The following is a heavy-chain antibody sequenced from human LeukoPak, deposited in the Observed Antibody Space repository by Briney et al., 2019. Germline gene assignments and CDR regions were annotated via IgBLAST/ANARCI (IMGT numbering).Heavy chain of an antibody. CDR3: ARHYGSGTYSLSV. CDR1: GFTVSSNY. CDR2: INHSGST. Sequence: GSLRLSCAASGFTVSSNYMSWVRQPPGKGLEWIGEINHSGSTNYNPSLKSRVTISADTSKNQFSLTLSSVTAADTAVYYCARHYGSGTYSLSVWGQGTLVTVSS. D-gene: IGHD3-10*01. J-gene: IGHJ4*02. V-gene: IGHV4-34*01.